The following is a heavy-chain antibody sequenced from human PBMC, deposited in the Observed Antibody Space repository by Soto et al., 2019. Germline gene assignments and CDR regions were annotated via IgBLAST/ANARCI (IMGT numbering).Heavy chain of an antibody. CDR3: ARVKVPAAILGAFDL. CDR1: GYTFSTYG. CDR2: INPFKGDT. D-gene: IGHD2-2*02. Sequence: ASVKVSCKASGYTFSTYGITWVRQAPGQGLDWMGWINPFKGDTNSAARFQDRVTMTADTSTRTAYMELRSLRSDDTAVYYCARVKVPAAILGAFDLWGQGTLVTVSS. V-gene: IGHV1-18*01. J-gene: IGHJ3*01.